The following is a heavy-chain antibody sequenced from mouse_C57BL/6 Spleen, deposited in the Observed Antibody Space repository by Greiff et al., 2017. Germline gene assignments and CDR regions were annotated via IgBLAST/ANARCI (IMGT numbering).Heavy chain of an antibody. Sequence: QVHVKQPGAELVKPGASVKLSCKASGYTFTSYWMQWVKQRPGQGLEWIGEIDPSDSYTNYNQKFKGKATLTVDTSPSTAYMQLSSLTSEDSAVYYCASAYWGQGTLVTVSA. CDR1: GYTFTSYW. V-gene: IGHV1-50*01. CDR2: IDPSDSYT. J-gene: IGHJ3*01. CDR3: ASAY.